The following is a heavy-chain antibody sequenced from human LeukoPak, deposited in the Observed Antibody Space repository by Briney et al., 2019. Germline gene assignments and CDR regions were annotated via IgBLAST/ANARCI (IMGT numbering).Heavy chain of an antibody. CDR1: GFTFSNYA. Sequence: GGSLRLSCAASGFTFSNYAMSWVRQAPGKGLEWVSAISGSGTYTYYADSVKGRFTISRDNSRNTLHLQMNSLRAEDTAVYYCAKDSSSSGFSAACNFDYWGQGTLVAVSS. J-gene: IGHJ4*02. D-gene: IGHD6-19*01. CDR2: ISGSGTYT. V-gene: IGHV3-23*01. CDR3: AKDSSSSGFSAACNFDY.